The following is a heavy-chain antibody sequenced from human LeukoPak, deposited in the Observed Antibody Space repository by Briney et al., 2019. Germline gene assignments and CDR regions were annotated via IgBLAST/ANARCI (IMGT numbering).Heavy chain of an antibody. CDR3: AKDWARGVSVDP. D-gene: IGHD3-10*01. CDR1: GGSFSGYY. Sequence: SETLSLTCAVYGGSFSGYYWSWIRQPPGKGLEWIGEINHSGSTNYNPSLKSRVTISVDTSKNQFSLKLSSVTAADTAVYYCAKDWARGVSVDPWGQGTLVTVSS. J-gene: IGHJ5*02. CDR2: INHSGST. V-gene: IGHV4-34*01.